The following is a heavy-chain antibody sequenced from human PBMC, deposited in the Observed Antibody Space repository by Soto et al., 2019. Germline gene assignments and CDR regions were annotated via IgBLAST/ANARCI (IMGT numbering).Heavy chain of an antibody. CDR3: EKRHYDDGGDSGFYYFDS. CDR1: GFTFSSYA. V-gene: IGHV3-23*01. J-gene: IGHJ4*02. Sequence: EVQLLESGGDLVQPGGSLRLSCAASGFTFSSYAMTWVRQAPGKGLEWVSGISGSGGTTYYADSVKGRFTISRDKSKNTLYLQMNSLRAEDTAVYYCEKRHYDDGGDSGFYYFDSWGQGTLVTVSS. CDR2: ISGSGGTT. D-gene: IGHD2-21*02.